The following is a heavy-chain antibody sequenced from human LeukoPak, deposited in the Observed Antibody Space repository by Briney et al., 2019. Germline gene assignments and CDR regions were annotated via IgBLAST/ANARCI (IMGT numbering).Heavy chain of an antibody. CDR2: ISSSGSTI. D-gene: IGHD1-26*01. Sequence: GGSLRLSCAASGFTFSSYAMSWARQAPGKGLEWVSYISSSGSTIYYADSVKGRFTISRDNAKNSLYLQMNSLRAEDTAVYYCARDSGSYSDYYYGMDVWGKGTTVTVSS. CDR3: ARDSGSYSDYYYGMDV. CDR1: GFTFSSYA. V-gene: IGHV3-48*04. J-gene: IGHJ6*04.